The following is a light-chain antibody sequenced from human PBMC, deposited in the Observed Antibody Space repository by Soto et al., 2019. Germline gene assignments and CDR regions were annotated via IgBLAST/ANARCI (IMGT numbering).Light chain of an antibody. J-gene: IGLJ2*01. CDR2: EVS. Sequence: QSALTQPASVSGSPGQSITISCTGTSSDVGGYNYVSWYQQHPGKAPKLMIYEVSNRPSGVSNRFSGSKSGNTASLTISGLRAEDEADYYCSSYTSSSPPVVFGGGTQLTVL. CDR1: SSDVGGYNY. CDR3: SSYTSSSPPVV. V-gene: IGLV2-14*01.